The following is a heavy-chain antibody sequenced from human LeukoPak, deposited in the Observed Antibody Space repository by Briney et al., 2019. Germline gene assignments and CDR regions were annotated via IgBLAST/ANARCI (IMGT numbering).Heavy chain of an antibody. V-gene: IGHV4-39*02. Sequence: PSETLSLTCTVSGGSISSNYYWGWIRQPPGKGLEWIVSFFYSGSTYYNPSLKSRVTISVDTSKNQFSLRLTSVTAADTAVYYCARARGRYIDFLDYWGQGTLITVSS. J-gene: IGHJ4*02. CDR2: FFYSGST. CDR3: ARARGRYIDFLDY. CDR1: GGSISSNYY. D-gene: IGHD3-9*01.